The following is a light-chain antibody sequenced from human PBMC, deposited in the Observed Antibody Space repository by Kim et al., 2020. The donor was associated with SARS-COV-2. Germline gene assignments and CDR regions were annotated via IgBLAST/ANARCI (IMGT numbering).Light chain of an antibody. J-gene: IGKJ4*01. CDR1: QSISSW. CDR3: QQYNSYPLT. V-gene: IGKV1-5*01. CDR2: DAS. Sequence: DIQMTQSPSTLSASVGDRVTITCRASQSISSWSAWYQQKPGKDPKLLIYDASSLESGVPSRFSGSGSGTEFTLTISSLQPDDFATYYCQQYNSYPLTFGGGTKVDIK.